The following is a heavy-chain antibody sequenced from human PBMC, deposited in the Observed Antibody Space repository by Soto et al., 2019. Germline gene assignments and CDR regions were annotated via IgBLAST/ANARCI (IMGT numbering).Heavy chain of an antibody. CDR1: CGSIMSFY. CDR3: ARGTDFWSGYYTNYFDY. D-gene: IGHD3-3*01. V-gene: IGHV4-59*01. CDR2: IYYSGST. Sequence: FETPPHPRTVSCGSIMSFYGSRIRQPPRKGLEWIGYIYYSGSTNYNPSLKSRVTISVSTSKNQFSLKLSSVTAADTAVYYCARGTDFWSGYYTNYFDYWGQGTLVTVSS. J-gene: IGHJ4*02.